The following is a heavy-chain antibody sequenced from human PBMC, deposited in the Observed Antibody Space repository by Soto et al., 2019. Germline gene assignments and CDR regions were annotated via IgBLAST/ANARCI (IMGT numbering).Heavy chain of an antibody. D-gene: IGHD4-17*01. CDR1: GGSISSGNDS. J-gene: IGHJ2*01. CDR2: IFHSGSP. Sequence: QLRLQESGSGLVKPSQTLSLTCAVSGGSISSGNDSWSWIRQPPGKGLEWIGYIFHSGSPYYNPSLKSRVTISVARSKNQFSLRLSSVTAADTAVYYCARDLHDYGDWYFDLWGRGTLVTVSS. CDR3: ARDLHDYGDWYFDL. V-gene: IGHV4-30-2*01.